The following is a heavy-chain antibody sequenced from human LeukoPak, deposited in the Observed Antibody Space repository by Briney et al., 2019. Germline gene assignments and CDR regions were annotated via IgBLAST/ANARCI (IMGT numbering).Heavy chain of an antibody. CDR2: ISGSGGST. V-gene: IGHV3-23*01. Sequence: GGSLRLSCAASGFTFRNYAMSWVRQAPGKGLECVSGISGSGGSTYYADSVKGRFTISRDNANNTLYLQMNSLRAEDTAVYYCAGERDSGSYRDDYWGQGTLVTVSS. CDR3: AGERDSGSYRDDY. D-gene: IGHD1-26*01. CDR1: GFTFRNYA. J-gene: IGHJ4*02.